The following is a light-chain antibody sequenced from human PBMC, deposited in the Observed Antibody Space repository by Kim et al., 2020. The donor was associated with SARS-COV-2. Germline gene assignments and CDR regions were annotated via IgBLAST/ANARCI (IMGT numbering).Light chain of an antibody. CDR2: GKT. CDR3: NSRDSSGNHLV. J-gene: IGLJ2*01. Sequence: GQTVRITCQGNGLSSYYASWDQQKPGQAPVLVNYGKTSQPSGNPDRFSGSSSGNTASWTITGAQAEEEADYYCNSRDSSGNHLVFGGGTQLTVL. V-gene: IGLV3-19*01. CDR1: GLSSYY.